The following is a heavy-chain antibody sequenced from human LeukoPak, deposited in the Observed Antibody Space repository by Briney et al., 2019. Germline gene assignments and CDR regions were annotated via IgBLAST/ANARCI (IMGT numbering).Heavy chain of an antibody. CDR2: FDPEDGET. J-gene: IGHJ4*02. CDR1: GYTLTELS. CDR3: AADIDYYDGSGYYKNFDY. Sequence: ASVKVSCKVSGYTLTELSMHWVRQAPGKGLEWMGGFDPEDGETIYAQKFQGRVTTTEDTSTDTAYMELSSLRSEDTAVYYCAADIDYYDGSGYYKNFDYWGQGTLVTVSS. D-gene: IGHD3-22*01. V-gene: IGHV1-24*01.